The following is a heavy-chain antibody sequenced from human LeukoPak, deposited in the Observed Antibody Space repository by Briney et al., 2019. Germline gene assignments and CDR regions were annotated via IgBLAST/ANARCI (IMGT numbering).Heavy chain of an antibody. Sequence: GGSLRLSCAASGFTFDDYAMHWVRQAPGKGLEWVSGISWNSGSIGYADSVKGRFTISRDNAKNSLYLQMNSLRAEDMALYYCAKDTRSSSRTAFDIWGQGTMVTVSS. V-gene: IGHV3-9*03. J-gene: IGHJ3*02. CDR1: GFTFDDYA. D-gene: IGHD6-13*01. CDR3: AKDTRSSSRTAFDI. CDR2: ISWNSGSI.